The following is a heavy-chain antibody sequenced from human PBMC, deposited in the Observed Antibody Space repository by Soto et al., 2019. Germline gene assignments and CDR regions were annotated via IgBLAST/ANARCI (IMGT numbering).Heavy chain of an antibody. Sequence: EVQLLESGGGLVQPGGSLRLSCAASGFTFGNYAFSWVRQVPGKGLDWVSVIRGGGDAKYYPDSVKGRFTTSRDNSKNTVYLQMNSLRAEDTAVYYCAKKSLGSITLPALYYFDYWGQGTLVTVSS. CDR1: GFTFGNYA. J-gene: IGHJ4*02. D-gene: IGHD7-27*01. V-gene: IGHV3-23*01. CDR3: AKKSLGSITLPALYYFDY. CDR2: IRGGGDAK.